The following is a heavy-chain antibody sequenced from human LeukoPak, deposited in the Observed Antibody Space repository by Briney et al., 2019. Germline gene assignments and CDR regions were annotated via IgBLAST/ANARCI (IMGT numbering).Heavy chain of an antibody. Sequence: SETLSLTCTVSGGSISSGSYYWSWIRQPAGTGLEWIGRIYTSGSTNYNPSLKSRVTISVDTSKNQFSLKLSSVTAADTAVYYCARSGGSSSYYYYMDVWGKGTTVTISS. J-gene: IGHJ6*03. D-gene: IGHD6-6*01. CDR3: ARSGGSSSYYYYMDV. V-gene: IGHV4-61*02. CDR2: IYTSGST. CDR1: GGSISSGSYY.